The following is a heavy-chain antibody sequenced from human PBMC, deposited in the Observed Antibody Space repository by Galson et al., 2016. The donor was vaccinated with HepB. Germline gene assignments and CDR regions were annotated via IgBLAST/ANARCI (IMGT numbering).Heavy chain of an antibody. D-gene: IGHD2-8*01. Sequence: SLRLSCAASGFTFSTYNMSWVRQAPGKGLEWVSSISYNIYYADSVRGRFTISRDNAKNSLFLQMNSLRVEDTAVYYCARDNCINAICYTGWFDSWGQGTLVTVS. J-gene: IGHJ5*01. CDR3: ARDNCINAICYTGWFDS. CDR1: GFTFSTYN. CDR2: ISYNI. V-gene: IGHV3-21*01.